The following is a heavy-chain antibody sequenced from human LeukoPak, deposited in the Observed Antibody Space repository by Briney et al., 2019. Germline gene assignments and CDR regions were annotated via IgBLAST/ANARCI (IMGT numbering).Heavy chain of an antibody. V-gene: IGHV3-33*01. CDR2: IWYDGSNK. CDR3: ARLGWELGNWDY. CDR1: GFTFSSYG. D-gene: IGHD1-26*01. J-gene: IGHJ4*02. Sequence: GGSLRLSCAASGFTFSSYGMHWVRQAPGKGLEWVAVIWYDGSNKYYADSVKGRFTISRDNSKNTLYLQTNSLRAEDTAVYYCARLGWELGNWDYWGQGTLVTVSS.